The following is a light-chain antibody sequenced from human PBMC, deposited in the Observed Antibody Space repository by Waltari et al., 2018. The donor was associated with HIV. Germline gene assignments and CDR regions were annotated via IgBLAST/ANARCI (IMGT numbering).Light chain of an antibody. CDR3: QQYSSYL. Sequence: DIQMTQSPSTLSASVGDRVTITSRASQSISNWLAWYQQKPGKAPKLLIYKASSLESGVPSRFSGSGSGTEFTLTISSLQPDDFATYYCQQYSSYLFGPGTKVDMK. V-gene: IGKV1-5*03. J-gene: IGKJ3*01. CDR1: QSISNW. CDR2: KAS.